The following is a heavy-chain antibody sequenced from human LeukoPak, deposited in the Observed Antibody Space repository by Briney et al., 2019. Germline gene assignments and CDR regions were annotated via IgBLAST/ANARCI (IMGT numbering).Heavy chain of an antibody. CDR3: AKRGVVIRVILVGFHKEANYFES. D-gene: IGHD3-22*01. J-gene: IGHJ4*02. Sequence: PGGSLRLSCAASGFTFSYFSLNWLRQAPGKGLEWVAGISGSGGGTKYADSVKGRFTISRDNSKNTLFLQMTSLRPDDTAVYFCAKRGVVIRVILVGFHKEANYFESWGRGALVTVSS. V-gene: IGHV3-23*01. CDR1: GFTFSYFS. CDR2: ISGSGGGT.